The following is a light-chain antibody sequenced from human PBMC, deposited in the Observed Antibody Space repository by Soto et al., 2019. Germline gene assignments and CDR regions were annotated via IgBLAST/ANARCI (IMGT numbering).Light chain of an antibody. CDR2: AAS. CDR3: QQYGTSPWT. J-gene: IGKJ1*01. V-gene: IGKV3-20*01. CDR1: QSVRSNY. Sequence: ESLLTQSPGTLSLSPGERATLSCRASQSVRSNYLAWYQQKPGEAPRRLIYAASSRTTGIPDTFSGSGSGTDFTLTISRLEPEDFAVYYCQQYGTSPWTFGQGTKVEIK.